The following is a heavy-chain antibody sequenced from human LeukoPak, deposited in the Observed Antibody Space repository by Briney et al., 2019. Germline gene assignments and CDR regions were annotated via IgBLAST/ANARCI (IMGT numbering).Heavy chain of an antibody. J-gene: IGHJ2*01. CDR1: GGSISSGDYY. CDR3: ARAILFWSEPGYFDL. V-gene: IGHV4-30-4*02. CDR2: IYYSGST. D-gene: IGHD3-3*01. Sequence: PSETLSLTCTVSGGSISSGDYYWSWIRQPPGKGLEWIGYIYYSGSTYYNPSLKSRVTISVDTSKNQFSLKLSSVTAADTAVYYCARAILFWSEPGYFDLWGRGTLVTVSS.